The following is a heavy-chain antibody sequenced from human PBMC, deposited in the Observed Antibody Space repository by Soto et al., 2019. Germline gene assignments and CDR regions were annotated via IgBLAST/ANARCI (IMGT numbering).Heavy chain of an antibody. Sequence: QPGGSLRLSCTACGFFFNDKWMHWVRQAPGKGLVWVARIDGHSGTTNYADSVRGRFTISRDNAKNTVYLHLNTLTDEDTAVYYCARGGAMGVDHWGQGTLVTVSS. CDR2: IDGHSGTT. D-gene: IGHD1-26*01. CDR3: ARGGAMGVDH. J-gene: IGHJ4*02. CDR1: GFFFNDKW. V-gene: IGHV3-74*01.